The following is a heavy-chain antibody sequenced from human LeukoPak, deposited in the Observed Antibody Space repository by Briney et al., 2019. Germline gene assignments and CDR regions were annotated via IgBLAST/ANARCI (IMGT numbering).Heavy chain of an antibody. D-gene: IGHD6-19*01. J-gene: IGHJ4*02. V-gene: IGHV1-2*04. CDR3: AREAVAVAGTMEKPFDY. CDR2: INPNSGGT. CDR1: GYTFTGYY. Sequence: RASVKVSCKAPGYTFTGYYMHWVRQAPGQGLEWMGWINPNSGGTNYAQKFQGWVTMTRDTSISTAYMELSRLRSDDTAVYYCAREAVAVAGTMEKPFDYWGQGTLVTVSS.